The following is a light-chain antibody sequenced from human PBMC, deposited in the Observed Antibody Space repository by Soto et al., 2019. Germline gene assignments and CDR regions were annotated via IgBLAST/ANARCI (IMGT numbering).Light chain of an antibody. J-gene: IGLJ2*01. Sequence: QSVLTQPPSVSGAPGQRVTISCTGSSSNIGAGYDVHWYQQLPGTAPKLLIYGNNNRPSGVPDRFSGSKSGTSASLAITGLQAEDEADYYCQSYDSSLGGSGVFGGGTKVTVL. CDR3: QSYDSSLGGSGV. V-gene: IGLV1-40*01. CDR1: SSNIGAGYD. CDR2: GNN.